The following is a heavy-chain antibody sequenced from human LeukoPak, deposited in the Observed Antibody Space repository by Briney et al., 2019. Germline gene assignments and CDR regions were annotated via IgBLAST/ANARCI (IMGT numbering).Heavy chain of an antibody. CDR1: GFTFSSYS. J-gene: IGHJ4*02. CDR2: ISSGSSYI. D-gene: IGHD6-6*01. CDR3: ARKGYSSAYYFDY. Sequence: GGSLRLSCAASGFTFSSYSMNWVRQAPGKGLEWVSSISSGSSYIYYADSVKGRFTISRDNAKNSLYLQMNSLRAEDTAVYYCARKGYSSAYYFDYWGQGTLVTVSS. V-gene: IGHV3-21*01.